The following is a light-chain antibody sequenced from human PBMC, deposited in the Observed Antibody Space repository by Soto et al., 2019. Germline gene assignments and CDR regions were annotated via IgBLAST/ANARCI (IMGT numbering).Light chain of an antibody. CDR1: QTIYSW. Sequence: DIQMTQSPSTLSASVGDRVTITCRSSQTIYSWLAWYQQKPGKAPNLLIYKASSLENGVPSRFSGSGSGTEFNTPISSLQPDDFATYYCQQYDSYSLRTFGQGTRVEI. J-gene: IGKJ1*01. CDR3: QQYDSYSLRT. V-gene: IGKV1-5*03. CDR2: KAS.